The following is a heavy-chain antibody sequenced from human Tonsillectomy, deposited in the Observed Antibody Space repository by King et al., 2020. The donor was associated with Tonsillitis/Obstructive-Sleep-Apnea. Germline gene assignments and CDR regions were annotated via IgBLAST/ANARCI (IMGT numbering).Heavy chain of an antibody. CDR3: ARGPMVGRRDYYYYYYMDV. CDR1: GGSFSGYY. D-gene: IGHD3-10*01. J-gene: IGHJ6*03. Sequence: VQLPQWGAGLLKPSETLSLTCAVYGGSFSGYYWSWIRQPPGKGLEWIGEINHSGSTNYNPSLKSRVTISVDTSKNQFSLKLSSVTAADTAVYYCARGPMVGRRDYYYYYYMDVWGKGTTVTVSS. CDR2: INHSGST. V-gene: IGHV4-34*01.